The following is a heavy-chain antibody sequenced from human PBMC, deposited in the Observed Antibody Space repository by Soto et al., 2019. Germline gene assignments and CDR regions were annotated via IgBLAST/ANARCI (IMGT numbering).Heavy chain of an antibody. V-gene: IGHV3-11*05. CDR2: ISTSSSYT. Sequence: QVQLVESGGGLVKPGGSLRLSCVASGFTFSDHYMTWIRQAPGTGLEWLSYISTSSSYTNYADSVKGRFTISRDNAMNSLYLQMNSLRAEDTAVYYCARLRLTGYFDYWGQGTLVTVSS. CDR3: ARLRLTGYFDY. J-gene: IGHJ4*02. CDR1: GFTFSDHY.